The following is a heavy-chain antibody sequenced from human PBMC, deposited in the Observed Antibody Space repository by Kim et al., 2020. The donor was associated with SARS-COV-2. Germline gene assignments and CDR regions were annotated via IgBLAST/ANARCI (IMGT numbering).Heavy chain of an antibody. V-gene: IGHV4-34*01. D-gene: IGHD2-15*01. Sequence: SETLSLTCAVYGGSFSSYYWSWIRQPPGKGLEWIGEINHSGSTNYNPSLKSRVTISVDTSKNQISLKLSSVTAADTSVYYCARVGSGAAYWGQGNLVTVS. CDR3: ARVGSGAAY. J-gene: IGHJ4*02. CDR1: GGSFSSYY. CDR2: INHSGST.